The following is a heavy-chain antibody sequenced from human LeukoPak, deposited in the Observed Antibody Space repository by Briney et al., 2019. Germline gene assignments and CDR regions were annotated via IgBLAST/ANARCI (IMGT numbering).Heavy chain of an antibody. CDR2: IRSKANSYAT. D-gene: IGHD2-15*01. Sequence: PGGSLTLSCAASGFTFSGSAMHWVRPASGKGLEWVVRIRSKANSYATAYAASVNGRFAISRDDSKNTAYLQMNSLETEDTAVYYCTRHAYCSGGSCHFDYWGQGTLVTVSS. CDR3: TRHAYCSGGSCHFDY. CDR1: GFTFSGSA. V-gene: IGHV3-73*01. J-gene: IGHJ4*02.